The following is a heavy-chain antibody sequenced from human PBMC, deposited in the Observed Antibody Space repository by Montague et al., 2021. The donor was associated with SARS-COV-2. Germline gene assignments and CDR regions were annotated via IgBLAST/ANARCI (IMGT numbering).Heavy chain of an antibody. V-gene: IGHV2-70*01. Sequence: VKPTQTLTLTCTFSGFSLSTSGMCVSWLRQPPGKALEWLALIDWDDDKYYSTSLKTRLTISKDTSKNQVVLTMTNMDPVDTATYYCARTYYYGSGSYYTYYFDYWGQGTLVTVSS. CDR3: ARTYYYGSGSYYTYYFDY. J-gene: IGHJ4*02. D-gene: IGHD3-10*01. CDR2: IDWDDDK. CDR1: GFSLSTSGMC.